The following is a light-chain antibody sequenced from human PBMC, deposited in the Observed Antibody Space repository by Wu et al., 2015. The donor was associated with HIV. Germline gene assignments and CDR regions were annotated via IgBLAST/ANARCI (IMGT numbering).Light chain of an antibody. J-gene: IGKJ4*01. CDR3: QQYNNRPLT. CDR2: GAS. Sequence: EIVMTQSPATLSVSPGERVTLSCRASQSVSSNLAWYQQKPGQAPRLLISGASTRATGIPARFSGTGSGTEFTLTISSLQSEDSAVYYCQQYNNRPLTFGGGTKVE. V-gene: IGKV3-15*01. CDR1: QSVSSN.